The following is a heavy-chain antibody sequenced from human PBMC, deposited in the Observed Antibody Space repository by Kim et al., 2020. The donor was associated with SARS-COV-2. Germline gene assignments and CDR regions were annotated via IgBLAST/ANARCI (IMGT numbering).Heavy chain of an antibody. CDR1: GYTFTSYA. Sequence: ASVKVSCKASGYTFTSYAMHWVRQAPGQRLEWMGWINAGNGNTKYSQKFQGRVTITRDTFASTAYMELSSLRSEDTAVYYCARATVRGVRAPPPYYYYGMDVWGQGTTVTVSS. V-gene: IGHV1-3*01. CDR2: INAGNGNT. D-gene: IGHD3-10*01. J-gene: IGHJ6*02. CDR3: ARATVRGVRAPPPYYYYGMDV.